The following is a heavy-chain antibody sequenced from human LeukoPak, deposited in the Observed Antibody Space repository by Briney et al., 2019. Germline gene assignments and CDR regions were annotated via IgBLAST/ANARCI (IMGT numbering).Heavy chain of an antibody. J-gene: IGHJ4*02. Sequence: GGSLRLSCAASGFTFSSYSMNWVRQAPGKGLEWVSSISGSSSYIYYADSVKGRFTISRDNAKNSLYLQMNSLRAEDTAVYYCARDHIAVAGPFDYWGQGTLVTVSS. V-gene: IGHV3-21*01. D-gene: IGHD6-19*01. CDR2: ISGSSSYI. CDR3: ARDHIAVAGPFDY. CDR1: GFTFSSYS.